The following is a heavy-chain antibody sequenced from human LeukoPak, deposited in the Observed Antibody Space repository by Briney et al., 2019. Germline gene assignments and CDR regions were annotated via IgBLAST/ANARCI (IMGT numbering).Heavy chain of an antibody. V-gene: IGHV1-2*02. Sequence: ASVKVSCKASGYTFTGYYMHWLRQAPGQGLEWMGWINPNSGSTNYAQKFQGKVTMTRDTSISTAYMELSMLRSEDTAVYYCATDQQLLDPSSKGPGSYGMDFWGQGTTVTVSS. D-gene: IGHD3-10*01. CDR1: GYTFTGYY. J-gene: IGHJ6*02. CDR2: INPNSGST. CDR3: ATDQQLLDPSSKGPGSYGMDF.